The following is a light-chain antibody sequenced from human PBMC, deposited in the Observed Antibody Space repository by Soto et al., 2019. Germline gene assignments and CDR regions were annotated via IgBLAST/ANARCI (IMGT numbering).Light chain of an antibody. J-gene: IGKJ5*01. CDR3: QQYNSYPLT. Sequence: DIQMTQSPSTLSASVGDRVTITCRASQSISSWLAWYQQKPGKAPKLLIYDASSLESGVPSRFSGSGSGTEFTLTISSLQPDDFATYYCQQYNSYPLTFGQGTRLEIK. V-gene: IGKV1-5*01. CDR2: DAS. CDR1: QSISSW.